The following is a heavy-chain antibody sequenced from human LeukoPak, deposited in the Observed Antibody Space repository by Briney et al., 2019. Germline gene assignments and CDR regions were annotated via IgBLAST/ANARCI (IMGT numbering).Heavy chain of an antibody. D-gene: IGHD5-18*01. CDR2: IYTTGST. CDR1: GGSFSSYY. V-gene: IGHV4-4*07. Sequence: WETLSLTCTVSGGSFSSYYWSWVRQPAGKGLEWIGRIYTTGSTKYNPSRKSQVTMSVDTSKNQLSLKLSSVTAADTAVYYCARDRHVDTPMVEAFDIWGQGTMVTVSS. CDR3: ARDRHVDTPMVEAFDI. J-gene: IGHJ3*02.